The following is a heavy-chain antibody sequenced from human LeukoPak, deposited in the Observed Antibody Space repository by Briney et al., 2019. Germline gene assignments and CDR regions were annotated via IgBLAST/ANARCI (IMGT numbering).Heavy chain of an antibody. CDR2: IYNSGST. J-gene: IGHJ4*02. CDR1: GDSFSYFY. D-gene: IGHD3-10*01. Sequence: PSETLSLTCTVSGDSFSYFYWSWIRQPPGKGLEWIGYIYNSGSTSYNPSLKSRVTISLDTSQNQFSLKLSSLTAADTAVYYCARVVSSGSHADYWGQGTLVTVSS. V-gene: IGHV4-59*12. CDR3: ARVVSSGSHADY.